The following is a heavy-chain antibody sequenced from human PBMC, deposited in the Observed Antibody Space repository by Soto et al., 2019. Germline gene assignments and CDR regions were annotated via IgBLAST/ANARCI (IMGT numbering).Heavy chain of an antibody. D-gene: IGHD3-16*01. J-gene: IGHJ2*01. V-gene: IGHV1-8*01. CDR3: AREITAYWYFDL. Sequence: QVQLVQSGAEVKKPGASVKVSCKASGYTFTSYDINWVRQATGQGLEWMGWMNPNSGNTGYAQKFQGRVTMTRNTSISTAYMELSSLRSGDTAVYYCAREITAYWYFDLWGRGTLVTVSS. CDR1: GYTFTSYD. CDR2: MNPNSGNT.